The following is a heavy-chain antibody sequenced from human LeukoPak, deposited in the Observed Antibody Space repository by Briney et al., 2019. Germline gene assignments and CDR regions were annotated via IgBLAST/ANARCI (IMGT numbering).Heavy chain of an antibody. CDR1: DGSISSYY. CDR3: ARDLKYCSSTSCYSFDP. V-gene: IGHV4-4*07. Sequence: PSETLSLTCTVSDGSISSYYWSWIRQPAGKGLEWIGRIYTSGSTNYNPSLKSRVTMSVDTSKNQFSLKLSSVTAADTAVYYCARDLKYCSSTSCYSFDPWGQGTLVTVSS. D-gene: IGHD2-2*01. CDR2: IYTSGST. J-gene: IGHJ5*02.